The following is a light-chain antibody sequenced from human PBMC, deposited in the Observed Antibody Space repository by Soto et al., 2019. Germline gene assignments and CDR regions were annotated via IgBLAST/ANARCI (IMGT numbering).Light chain of an antibody. Sequence: DIQMTQSPSSLSASVGDRVTITCRASQSISIYVKWYQQKPGKAPRLLIYAASRLQSGVPSRFSGSGSGTDFTLTISSLQPEDFATFYCQQSYIMPIYTFGQGTRLDIK. CDR1: QSISIY. CDR2: AAS. J-gene: IGKJ2*01. CDR3: QQSYIMPIYT. V-gene: IGKV1-39*01.